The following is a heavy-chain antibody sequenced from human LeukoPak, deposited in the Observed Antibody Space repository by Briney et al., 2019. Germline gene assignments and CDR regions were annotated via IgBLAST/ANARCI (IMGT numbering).Heavy chain of an antibody. CDR1: GYTFTGYY. V-gene: IGHV1-2*02. J-gene: IGHJ4*02. CDR2: INPNSGGT. CDR3: ARDYYDILTGLGY. Sequence: VASVKVSCKASGYTFTGYYMHWVRQAPGQGLEWMGWINPNSGGTNYAQKFQGRVTMTRDTSISTAYMELSRLRSDDTAVYYCARDYYDILTGLGYWGQGTLVTVSS. D-gene: IGHD3-9*01.